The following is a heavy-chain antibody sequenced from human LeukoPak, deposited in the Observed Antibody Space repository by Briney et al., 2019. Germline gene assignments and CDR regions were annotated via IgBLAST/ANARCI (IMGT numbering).Heavy chain of an antibody. CDR2: IYPGDSDT. CDR1: GYSFTNSW. D-gene: IGHD3-10*01. J-gene: IGHJ4*02. Sequence: ESLKISCKRSGYSFTNSWIGGVRQIPGKDLRWTGIIYPGDSDTRYSPSFQGQATISADTSINTAYLQWSSLKASDTAMYYCTRHWGSGDPADYWGQGTLVTVSS. CDR3: TRHWGSGDPADY. V-gene: IGHV5-51*01.